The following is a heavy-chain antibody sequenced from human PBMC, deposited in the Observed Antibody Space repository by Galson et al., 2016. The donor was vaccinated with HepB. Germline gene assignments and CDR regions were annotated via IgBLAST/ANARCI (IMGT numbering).Heavy chain of an antibody. J-gene: IGHJ1*01. V-gene: IGHV3-11*01. D-gene: IGHD5-12*01. Sequence: SLRLSCAASGFTFSDYYMSWVRQAPGQGLEWVSFISGSGHTTSYAESVRGRFSVSRDNAENSLYLQMNSLRAEDTAVYYCARELRYSGHDWGFWGQGTLVTVSS. CDR2: ISGSGHTT. CDR3: ARELRYSGHDWGF. CDR1: GFTFSDYY.